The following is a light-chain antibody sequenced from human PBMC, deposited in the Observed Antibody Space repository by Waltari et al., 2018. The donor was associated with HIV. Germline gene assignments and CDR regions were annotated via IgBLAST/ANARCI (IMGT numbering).Light chain of an antibody. J-gene: IGLJ3*02. CDR3: TSYTTSDTLR. CDR1: SSDFGFDNY. CDR2: EVS. Sequence: QSVLTQPASVSGSPGQSVTISCTGTSSDFGFDNYVSWYQQYPGKAPTLIIYEVSSPPSAVADRFSGSKAGNTASLTISGLQNEDEADYFCTSYTTSDTLRFGGGTKVTVL. V-gene: IGLV2-14*03.